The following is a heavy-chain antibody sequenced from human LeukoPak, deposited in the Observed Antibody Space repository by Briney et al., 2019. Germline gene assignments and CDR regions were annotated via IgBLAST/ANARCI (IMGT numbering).Heavy chain of an antibody. CDR1: GFTFGDYA. CDR2: IRSKAYGGTT. J-gene: IGHJ4*02. Sequence: GGSLRLSCTASGFTFGDYAMSWVRQAPGKGLEWVGFIRSKAYGGTTEYAASVKGRFTISRDDSKSIAYLQMNSLKTEDTAVYYCTTDLVGYVIGGVDYWGQGTLVTVSS. V-gene: IGHV3-49*04. D-gene: IGHD1-26*01. CDR3: TTDLVGYVIGGVDY.